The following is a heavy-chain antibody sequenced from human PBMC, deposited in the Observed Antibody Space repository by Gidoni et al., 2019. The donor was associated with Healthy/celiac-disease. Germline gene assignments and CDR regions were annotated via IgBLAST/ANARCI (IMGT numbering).Heavy chain of an antibody. V-gene: IGHV3-48*04. CDR2: ISSSSSTI. CDR3: ARDYYYDSSGYLYYYGMDV. Sequence: EVQLVVSGGGFVQPGWSLRLSFAASGSTFSSYSMNWVRQAPGKGLEWVSYISSSSSTIYYADSVKGRFTISRDNAKNSLYLQMNSLRAEDTAVYYCARDYYYDSSGYLYYYGMDVWGQGTTVTVSS. CDR1: GSTFSSYS. D-gene: IGHD3-22*01. J-gene: IGHJ6*02.